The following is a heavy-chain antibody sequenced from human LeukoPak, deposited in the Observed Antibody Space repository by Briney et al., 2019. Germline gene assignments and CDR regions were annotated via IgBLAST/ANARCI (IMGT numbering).Heavy chain of an antibody. CDR2: IDLLGSST. Sequence: ASVNVSCKASGYSFTNYWLHWVRQAPGQGLEWMGVIDLLGSSTNYAQMFQGRVTMTWDTSTSTVYMELSSLRSEDTAVYYCARDRPHNWFDSWGQGTLVTVSS. CDR3: ARDRPHNWFDS. V-gene: IGHV1-46*01. J-gene: IGHJ5*01. CDR1: GYSFTNYW. D-gene: IGHD6-6*01.